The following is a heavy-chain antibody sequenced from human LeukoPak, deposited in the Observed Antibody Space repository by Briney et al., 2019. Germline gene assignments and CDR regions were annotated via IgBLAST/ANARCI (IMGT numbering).Heavy chain of an antibody. Sequence: SETLSLTCTVSGGSISTYYWSWIRQPPGKGLEWIGYIYYSGSTNYNPSLKSRLSISVDTSKNQFSLKLTSVPAADTAVYYCARGVGAKAAFDIWGQGTMVTVSS. J-gene: IGHJ3*02. D-gene: IGHD1-26*01. CDR2: IYYSGST. CDR3: ARGVGAKAAFDI. CDR1: GGSISTYY. V-gene: IGHV4-59*01.